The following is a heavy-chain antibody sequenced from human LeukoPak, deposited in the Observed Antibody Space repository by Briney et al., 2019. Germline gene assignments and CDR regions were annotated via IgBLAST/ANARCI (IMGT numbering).Heavy chain of an antibody. Sequence: PGTSLRLSCVGSGFTFSRVGMQWVRQAPGKGLEWVAVIHNDGTMGQYADTVQGRFNISKDNSQDTLYLQMNSLRDDDTAVYYCAKEGEHFRGYLDVWGKGTTVIVSS. CDR1: GFTFSRVG. CDR2: IHNDGTMG. V-gene: IGHV3-33*03. D-gene: IGHD2/OR15-2a*01. J-gene: IGHJ6*03. CDR3: AKEGEHFRGYLDV.